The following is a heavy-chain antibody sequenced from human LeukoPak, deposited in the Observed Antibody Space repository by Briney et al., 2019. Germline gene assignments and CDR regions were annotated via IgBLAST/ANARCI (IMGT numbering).Heavy chain of an antibody. V-gene: IGHV4-59*01. CDR3: ARAKLSSGWWGY. J-gene: IGHJ4*02. Sequence: SETLSLTCTVSGGSISSYYWSWIRQPPGKGLEWIGYIYYSGSTNYNPSLKSRVTISVDTSKNQFSLKLSSVTAADTAVYYCARAKLSSGWWGYWGQGTLVTVSS. D-gene: IGHD6-19*01. CDR1: GGSISSYY. CDR2: IYYSGST.